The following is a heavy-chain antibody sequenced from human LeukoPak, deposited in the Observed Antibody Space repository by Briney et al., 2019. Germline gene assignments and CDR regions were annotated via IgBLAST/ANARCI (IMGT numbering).Heavy chain of an antibody. V-gene: IGHV3-33*01. CDR3: ARDLRRAYCGGDCYSNDAFDI. Sequence: PGGSLRLSCAASGFTFSSYGMHWVRQAPGKGLEWVAVIWYDGSNKYYADSVKGRFTISRDNSKNTLYLQMNSLRAEDTAVYYCARDLRRAYCGGDCYSNDAFDIRGQGTMVTVSS. D-gene: IGHD2-21*02. J-gene: IGHJ3*02. CDR2: IWYDGSNK. CDR1: GFTFSSYG.